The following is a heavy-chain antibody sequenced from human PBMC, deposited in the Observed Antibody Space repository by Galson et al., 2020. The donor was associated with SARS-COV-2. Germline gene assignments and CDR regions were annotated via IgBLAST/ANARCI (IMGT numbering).Heavy chain of an antibody. V-gene: IGHV3-30*02. D-gene: IGHD4-4*01. CDR2: IRYDGSAK. CDR1: GFTFSIYG. J-gene: IGHJ6*03. CDR3: AKDRKENSYSSVGYIDV. Sequence: GGSLRLSCAASGFTFSIYGIHWVRQAPGKGLEWVAFIRYDGSAKHYADSVKGRFTISRDNSKNMLYLQMSSLRAEDTAVYYCAKDRKENSYSSVGYIDVGGKGTTVTISS.